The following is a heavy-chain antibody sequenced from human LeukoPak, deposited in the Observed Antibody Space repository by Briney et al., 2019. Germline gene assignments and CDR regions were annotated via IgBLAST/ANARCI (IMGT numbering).Heavy chain of an antibody. CDR1: GGSISSYY. D-gene: IGHD2-2*01. CDR3: ARHARLSYCSSTSCYDEDYYYGMDV. V-gene: IGHV4-59*08. Sequence: PSGTLSLTCTVSGGSISSYYWSWIRQPPGKGLEWIGYIYYSGSTNYNPSLKSRVTISVDTSKNQFSLKLSSVTAADTAVYYCARHARLSYCSSTSCYDEDYYYGMDVWGQGTTVTVSS. CDR2: IYYSGST. J-gene: IGHJ6*02.